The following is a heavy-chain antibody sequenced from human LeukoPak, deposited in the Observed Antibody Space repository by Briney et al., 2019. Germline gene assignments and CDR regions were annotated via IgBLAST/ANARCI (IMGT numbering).Heavy chain of an antibody. CDR1: GGSISSSSYY. CDR2: IYYSGST. J-gene: IGHJ5*02. D-gene: IGHD6-13*01. V-gene: IGHV4-39*01. CDR3: ARQGDIAAAGPPP. Sequence: PSETLSLTCTVSGGSISSSSYYWGWIPQPPGKGLEWIGSIYYSGSTYYNPSLKSRVTISVDTSKNQFSLKLSSVTAADTAVYYCARQGDIAAAGPPPWGQGTLVTVSS.